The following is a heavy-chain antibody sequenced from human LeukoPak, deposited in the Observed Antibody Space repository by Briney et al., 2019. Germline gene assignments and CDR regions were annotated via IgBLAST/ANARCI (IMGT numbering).Heavy chain of an antibody. V-gene: IGHV3-23*01. CDR2: ISGSGGST. J-gene: IGHJ4*02. CDR1: GFTFSTYA. D-gene: IGHD1-26*01. CDR3: AKGMGGFDY. Sequence: PGGSLRLSCEASGFTFSTYAMSWVRQAPWKGLEWVSAISGSGGSTYYADSVKGRFTISRDNSKNTLYLQMNSLSAEDTAIYYCAKGMGGFDYWGQGTLVTVSS.